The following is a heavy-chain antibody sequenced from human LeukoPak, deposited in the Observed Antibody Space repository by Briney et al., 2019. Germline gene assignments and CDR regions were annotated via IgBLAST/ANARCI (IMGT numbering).Heavy chain of an antibody. V-gene: IGHV4-39*07. J-gene: IGHJ3*02. Sequence: SETLSLTCTVSGGSISSSSYYWGWIRQPPGKGLEWIGSIYYSGSTYYNPSLKSRVTISVDTSKNQFSVKLSSGTAADTAVYYCARVGCSGGSCYRSRGAFDIWGQGTMVTVSS. CDR2: IYYSGST. D-gene: IGHD2-15*01. CDR3: ARVGCSGGSCYRSRGAFDI. CDR1: GGSISSSSYY.